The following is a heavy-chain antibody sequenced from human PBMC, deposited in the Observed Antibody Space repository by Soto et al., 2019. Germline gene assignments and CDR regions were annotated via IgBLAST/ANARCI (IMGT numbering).Heavy chain of an antibody. CDR3: AGGYYDILTGPRSAESKSIFDY. D-gene: IGHD3-9*01. CDR2: IIPILGIA. V-gene: IGHV1-69*02. Sequence: SVKVSCKASGGTFSSYTISWVRQAPGQGLEWMGRIIPILGIANYAQKFQGRVTITADKSTSTAYMELSSLRSEDTAVYYCAGGYYDILTGPRSAESKSIFDYWGQGTLVTVSS. J-gene: IGHJ4*02. CDR1: GGTFSSYT.